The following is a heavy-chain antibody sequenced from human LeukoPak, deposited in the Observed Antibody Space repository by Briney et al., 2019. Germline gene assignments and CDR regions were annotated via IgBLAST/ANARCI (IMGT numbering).Heavy chain of an antibody. CDR3: ARGRGYSYGPFGYSYYYYMDV. D-gene: IGHD5-18*01. Sequence: ASVKVSCRASGYTFTSYYMHWVRQAPGQGLEWMGIINPSGGSTNYAQKFQGRVTMTRDTSISTAYMELSRLRSDDTAVYYCARGRGYSYGPFGYSYYYYMDVWGKGTTVTVSS. CDR1: GYTFTSYY. J-gene: IGHJ6*03. CDR2: INPSGGST. V-gene: IGHV1-2*02.